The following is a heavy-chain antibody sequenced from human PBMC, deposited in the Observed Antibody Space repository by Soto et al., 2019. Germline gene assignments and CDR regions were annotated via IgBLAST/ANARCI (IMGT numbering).Heavy chain of an antibody. Sequence: GGSLRLSCAASGFTFSSYAMHWVRQAPGKGLEWVAVISYDGSNKYYADSVKGRFTISRDNSKNTLYLQMNSLRAEDTAVYYCARSLSPVLLWFGEFGWFDPWGQGTLVTVSS. CDR3: ARSLSPVLLWFGEFGWFDP. D-gene: IGHD3-10*01. CDR2: ISYDGSNK. CDR1: GFTFSSYA. V-gene: IGHV3-30-3*01. J-gene: IGHJ5*02.